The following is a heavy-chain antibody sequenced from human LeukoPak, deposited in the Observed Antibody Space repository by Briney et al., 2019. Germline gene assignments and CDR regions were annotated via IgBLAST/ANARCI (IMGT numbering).Heavy chain of an antibody. CDR3: AREANIAGSYYYYMDV. Sequence: SETLSLTCAVYGGSFSGYYWSWIRQPPGKGLEWIGEINHSGSTNYNPSLKSRVTISVDTSKNQFSLKLSSVTAADTAVYYCAREANIAGSYYYYMDVWGKGTTVTVSS. D-gene: IGHD3-10*01. CDR1: GGSFSGYY. CDR2: INHSGST. V-gene: IGHV4-34*01. J-gene: IGHJ6*03.